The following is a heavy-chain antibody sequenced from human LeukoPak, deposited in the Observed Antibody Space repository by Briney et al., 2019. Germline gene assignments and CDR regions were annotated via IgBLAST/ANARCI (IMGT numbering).Heavy chain of an antibody. D-gene: IGHD1-26*01. CDR3: ARDVGATPGYFDY. Sequence: SETLSLPCTVSGGSISSYYWSWIRQPAGKGLEWIGRIYTSGSTNYNPSLKSRVTISLDTSKNQLSLKLSSVTAADTAVYYCARDVGATPGYFDYWGQGTLVTVSP. J-gene: IGHJ4*02. CDR2: IYTSGST. V-gene: IGHV4-4*07. CDR1: GGSISSYY.